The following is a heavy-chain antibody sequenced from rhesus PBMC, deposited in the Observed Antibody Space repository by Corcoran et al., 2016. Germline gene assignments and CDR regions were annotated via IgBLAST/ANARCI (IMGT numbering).Heavy chain of an antibody. V-gene: IGHV4S7*01. D-gene: IGHD5-42*01. CDR2: IFGSIGST. Sequence: QVQLQESGPGLVKPSETLSLTCAVSGGSISGGYGWSWIRQPPGKGLEWIGHIFGSIGSTYYNPSLKSRVTISRDTSKNQFSLKLSSVTAADTAVYYCARDRGSPYYFDYWGQGVLVTVSS. CDR1: GGSISGGYG. J-gene: IGHJ4*01. CDR3: ARDRGSPYYFDY.